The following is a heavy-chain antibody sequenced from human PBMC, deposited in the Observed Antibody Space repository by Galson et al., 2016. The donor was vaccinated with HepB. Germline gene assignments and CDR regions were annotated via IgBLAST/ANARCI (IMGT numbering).Heavy chain of an antibody. Sequence: SLRLSCAVSGFSFSRCAMNWVRQAPGKGLEWVSGISGGGGSTYYADSVKGRLTISRDNSKNILYLQMNSLRAEDTAVYYCAKDATMVRGISRSFFQRIQTAYYFDSWGQGTLVTVSS. CDR2: ISGGGGST. D-gene: IGHD3-10*01. J-gene: IGHJ4*02. CDR1: GFSFSRCA. V-gene: IGHV3-23*01. CDR3: AKDATMVRGISRSFFQRIQTAYYFDS.